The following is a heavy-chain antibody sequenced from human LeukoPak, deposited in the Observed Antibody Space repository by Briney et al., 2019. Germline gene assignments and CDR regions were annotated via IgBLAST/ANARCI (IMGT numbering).Heavy chain of an antibody. Sequence: SETLSLTCTVSGGSISGYYWSWIRQPPGKGLEWIGYIYDSGITNYNPSLKSRVTISVDTSKNQFSLKLSSVTAADMAVYYCARVGGTNYYYYGMDVWGQGTTVTVSS. CDR3: ARVGGTNYYYYGMDV. CDR2: IYDSGIT. D-gene: IGHD1-26*01. J-gene: IGHJ6*02. V-gene: IGHV4-59*01. CDR1: GGSISGYY.